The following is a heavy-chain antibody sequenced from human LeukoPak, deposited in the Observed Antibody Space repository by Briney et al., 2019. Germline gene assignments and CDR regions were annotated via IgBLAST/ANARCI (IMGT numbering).Heavy chain of an antibody. V-gene: IGHV4-59*01. J-gene: IGHJ5*02. CDR1: GGSISSYF. CDR3: ARHPPGLRYFDP. Sequence: SETLSLTCTVSGGSISSYFWSWFRQPPGKGLQWIGYIYYSGSTNYNPSLKSRVTISVDTSKNQFSLRLSSVTAADTAVFYCARHPPGLRYFDPWGQGTLVTVSS. D-gene: IGHD3-9*01. CDR2: IYYSGST.